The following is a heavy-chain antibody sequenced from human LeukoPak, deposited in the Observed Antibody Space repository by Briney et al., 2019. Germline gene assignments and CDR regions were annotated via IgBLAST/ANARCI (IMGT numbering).Heavy chain of an antibody. CDR3: ARGRGYFGWLEAFDI. J-gene: IGHJ3*02. Sequence: PSETLSLTCAVYGGSFSGYYWSWIRQPPGKGLEWIGEINHSGSTNYNPSLKSRVTISVDTSKNQFSLKLSSVTAADTAVYYCARGRGYFGWLEAFDIWGQGTMVTVSS. D-gene: IGHD3-9*01. V-gene: IGHV4-34*01. CDR1: GGSFSGYY. CDR2: INHSGST.